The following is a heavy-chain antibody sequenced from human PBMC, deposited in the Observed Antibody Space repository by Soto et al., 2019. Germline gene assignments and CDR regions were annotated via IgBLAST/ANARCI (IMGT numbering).Heavy chain of an antibody. CDR3: AKEQGRVAAALDY. D-gene: IGHD6-13*01. Sequence: EVQLLESGGDLVQRGGSLRLSCAASGFTFSGYGMSWVRQAPGKGLEWVSSITSSGSNTYYVDSVKGRFTISRDTSKNTLYLQMNSLTVEDTAVYYCAKEQGRVAAALDYWGQGTLVTVSS. CDR1: GFTFSGYG. J-gene: IGHJ4*02. V-gene: IGHV3-23*01. CDR2: ITSSGSNT.